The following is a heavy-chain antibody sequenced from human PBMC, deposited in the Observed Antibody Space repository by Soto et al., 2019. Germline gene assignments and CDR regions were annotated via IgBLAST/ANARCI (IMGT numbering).Heavy chain of an antibody. J-gene: IGHJ4*02. CDR2: IYYSGGT. V-gene: IGHV4-61*01. CDR1: GGSVSSGSYY. D-gene: IGHD5-18*01. CDR3: ARGGGVTATFDY. Sequence: SETLSLTCTVSGGSVSSGSYYWSWIRQPPGKGLEWIGYIYYSGGTNYNPSLKSRVTISVGTSKNQFSLKLSSVTAADTAVYYCARGGGVTATFDYWGQGTLVTVSS.